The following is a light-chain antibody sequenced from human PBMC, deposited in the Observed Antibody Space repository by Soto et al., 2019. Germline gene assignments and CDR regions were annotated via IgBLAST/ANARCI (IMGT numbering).Light chain of an antibody. Sequence: SGSLGDRVTITCRASQSVNRFLNWYQQQPGRAPKVLIYAASSLQSGVPSRFSGNGSGTDFTLTITSLQPEDSATYFCQQTYRPSYTFAQGTRLEIK. CDR2: AAS. CDR1: QSVNRF. J-gene: IGKJ2*01. V-gene: IGKV1-39*01. CDR3: QQTYRPSYT.